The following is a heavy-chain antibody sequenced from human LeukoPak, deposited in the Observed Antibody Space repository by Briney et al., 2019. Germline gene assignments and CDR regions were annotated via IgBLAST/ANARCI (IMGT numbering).Heavy chain of an antibody. Sequence: SGKVSCKASIDSLSLFAISWIRQAPGEGLEWMGGITPKSGTPLYAPKFQDGVTITADKSATTAYLELRSLRAEDTAVYYCARDPGSGYEEHFDYWGQGTLVTVSS. CDR1: IDSLSLFA. J-gene: IGHJ4*02. CDR2: ITPKSGTP. D-gene: IGHD5-12*01. CDR3: ARDPGSGYEEHFDY. V-gene: IGHV1-69*06.